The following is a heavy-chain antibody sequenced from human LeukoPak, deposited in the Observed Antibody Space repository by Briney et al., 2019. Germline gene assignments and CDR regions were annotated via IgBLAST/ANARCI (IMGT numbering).Heavy chain of an antibody. CDR2: ISSSSTYI. D-gene: IGHD6-19*01. Sequence: GGSLRLSCAASGFTFSSYTINWVRQAPGKGLEWVSSISSSSTYIYYADSVKGRFTISRDNAKNSLYLQMNSLRAEDTAVYYCARGRQWLTKGYFDYWGQGTLVTVSS. CDR3: ARGRQWLTKGYFDY. V-gene: IGHV3-21*04. CDR1: GFTFSSYT. J-gene: IGHJ4*02.